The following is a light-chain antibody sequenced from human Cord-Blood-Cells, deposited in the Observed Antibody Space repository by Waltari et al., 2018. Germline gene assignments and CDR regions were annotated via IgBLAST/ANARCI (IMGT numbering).Light chain of an antibody. J-gene: IGKJ5*01. Sequence: EIVMTQSPDTLSVSPGECATLSCRTSQSVSSNLAWSQQKPCQAPRPLIYGAYTRATGIPARFSGSGSGTEFTLTISSLQSEDFAVYYCQQYNNWPLTFGQWTRLEIK. CDR1: QSVSSN. V-gene: IGKV3-15*01. CDR2: GAY. CDR3: QQYNNWPLT.